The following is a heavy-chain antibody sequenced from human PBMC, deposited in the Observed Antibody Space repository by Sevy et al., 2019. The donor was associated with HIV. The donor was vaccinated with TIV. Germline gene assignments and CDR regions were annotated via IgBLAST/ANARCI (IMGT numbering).Heavy chain of an antibody. V-gene: IGHV3-30*18. D-gene: IGHD4-17*01. CDR2: ISHDGSKK. Sequence: GGSLRLSCAASGFMFDYYGMHWVRQAPGKGLEWVALISHDGSKKYYADSVKGRFTISRDNSKNTQYLQMNTLRRDDTAAYFCTKDPPVYGDFPYGMDVWGQGTTVTVSS. CDR3: TKDPPVYGDFPYGMDV. CDR1: GFMFDYYG. J-gene: IGHJ6*02.